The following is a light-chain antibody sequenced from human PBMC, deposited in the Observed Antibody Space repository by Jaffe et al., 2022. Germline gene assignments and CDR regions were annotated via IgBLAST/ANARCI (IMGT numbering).Light chain of an antibody. Sequence: DIQMTQSPSTLSASVGDRVTITCRASQTISSWLAWYQQKPGKAPKLLIYKASSLESGVPSRFSGSGSGTEFTLTISSLQPDDVATYYCQQYDSDLLTFGGGTRVEIK. CDR3: QQYDSDLLT. V-gene: IGKV1-5*03. CDR1: QTISSW. J-gene: IGKJ4*01. CDR2: KAS.